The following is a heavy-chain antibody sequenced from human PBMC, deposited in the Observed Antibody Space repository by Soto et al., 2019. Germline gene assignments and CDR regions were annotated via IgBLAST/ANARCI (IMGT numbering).Heavy chain of an antibody. J-gene: IGHJ4*02. V-gene: IGHV4-59*01. Sequence: PSETLSLTCTVSGGSISGYYWSWIRQPPGKGLEWIAYIHYSGSTNYNPSLKSRVTISVDTSKNQFSLKLRSVTAADTAVYYCARARYDSSGYYYFDYWGQGTLVTVSS. CDR2: IHYSGST. D-gene: IGHD3-22*01. CDR3: ARARYDSSGYYYFDY. CDR1: GGSISGYY.